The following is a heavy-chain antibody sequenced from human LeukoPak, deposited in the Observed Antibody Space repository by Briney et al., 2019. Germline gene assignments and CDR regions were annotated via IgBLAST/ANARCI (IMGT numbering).Heavy chain of an antibody. CDR2: ISSSSIYI. V-gene: IGHV3-21*01. J-gene: IGHJ6*03. D-gene: IGHD6-19*01. CDR3: ARSSGWYHRGPDYYYYYMDV. Sequence: KPGGSLRLSCAASGFTFSSYTMNWVRQAPGKGLEWVSSISSSSIYIYYADSVKGRFTISRDNAKNSLYLQMHSLRAEDTAIYYCARSSGWYHRGPDYYYYYMDVWGKGTTVTVS. CDR1: GFTFSSYT.